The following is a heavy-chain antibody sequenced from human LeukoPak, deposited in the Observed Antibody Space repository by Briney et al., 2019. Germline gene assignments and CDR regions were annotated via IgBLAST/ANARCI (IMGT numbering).Heavy chain of an antibody. Sequence: GGSLRLSCAASGFTFSTCAMNWVRQAPGKGPEWVSSISGSGGTTYYADSVKGRLTISRDNSKNALYLQMNSLRAEDTALYYCAKDVRGYNRPFDYWGQGTLVTVSS. J-gene: IGHJ4*02. V-gene: IGHV3-23*01. D-gene: IGHD3-10*02. CDR2: ISGSGGTT. CDR1: GFTFSTCA. CDR3: AKDVRGYNRPFDY.